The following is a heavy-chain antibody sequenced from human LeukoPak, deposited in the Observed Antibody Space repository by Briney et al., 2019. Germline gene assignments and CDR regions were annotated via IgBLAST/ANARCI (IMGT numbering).Heavy chain of an antibody. CDR2: ISAYNGNT. V-gene: IGHV1-18*01. D-gene: IGHD2-15*01. Sequence: ASVKVSCKASGYTFTSYGISWVRQAPGQGLEWMGWISAYNGNTNYAQKLQGRVTMATDTSTSTAYMELRRLRSDDTAVYYCARDGGLTTSLYYYYYYGMDVWGQGTTVTVSS. CDR1: GYTFTSYG. CDR3: ARDGGLTTSLYYYYYYGMDV. J-gene: IGHJ6*02.